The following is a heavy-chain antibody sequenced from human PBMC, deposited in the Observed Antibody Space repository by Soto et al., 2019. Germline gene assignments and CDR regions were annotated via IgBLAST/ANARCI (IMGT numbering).Heavy chain of an antibody. CDR3: ARGVPEHLLPAVHFDY. Sequence: GASVKVSCKASGYTFASYAMHWVRQAPGQRLEWMGWINAGNGNTKYSQKFQGRVTITRDTSASTAYMELSSLRSEDTAVYYCARGVPEHLLPAVHFDYWGQGTLVTVSS. CDR2: INAGNGNT. V-gene: IGHV1-3*01. J-gene: IGHJ4*02. CDR1: GYTFASYA. D-gene: IGHD2-2*01.